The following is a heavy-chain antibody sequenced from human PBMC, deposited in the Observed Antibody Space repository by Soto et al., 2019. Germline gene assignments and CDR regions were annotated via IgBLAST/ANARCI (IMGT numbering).Heavy chain of an antibody. D-gene: IGHD6-13*01. V-gene: IGHV1-8*01. CDR2: MNPNSGNT. J-gene: IGHJ6*03. CDR1: GYTFTSYD. Sequence: ASVKVSCKASGYTFTSYDINWVRQATGQGLEWMGWMNPNSGNTGYAQKFQGRVTMTRNTSISTAYMELSSLRSEDTAVYYCARDSSSWEPGHYYYYMDVWGKGTTVTVSS. CDR3: ARDSSSWEPGHYYYYMDV.